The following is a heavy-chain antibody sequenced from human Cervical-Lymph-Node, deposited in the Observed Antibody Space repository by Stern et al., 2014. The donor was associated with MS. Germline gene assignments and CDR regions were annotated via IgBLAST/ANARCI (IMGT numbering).Heavy chain of an antibody. Sequence: EVQLVESGAELEKSGESLKISCKTSGYNFINYWIAWVRQVPGKGLEWIRIIYPGDSDIRYSPSFQGHVTMSVDRSITTAYLQWNSLKASDSGVYYCARWSVACDYWGQGALITVSS. CDR1: GYNFINYW. CDR3: ARWSVACDY. V-gene: IGHV5-51*03. D-gene: IGHD2-21*01. CDR2: IYPGDSDI. J-gene: IGHJ4*02.